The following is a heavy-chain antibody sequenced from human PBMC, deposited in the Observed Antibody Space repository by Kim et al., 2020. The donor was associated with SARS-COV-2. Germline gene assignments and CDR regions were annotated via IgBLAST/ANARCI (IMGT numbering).Heavy chain of an antibody. Sequence: GGSLRLSCAASGFSIGSEWMSWVRQAPGKGPEWVANINRDGSVRNYGESVRGRFSISRDDAENSLYLQMNSLRAEDTAVYYCAREPSADSSWGQGTLVIVSS. CDR1: GFSIGSEW. D-gene: IGHD2-21*01. CDR2: INRDGSVR. V-gene: IGHV3-7*05. CDR3: AREPSADSS. J-gene: IGHJ4*02.